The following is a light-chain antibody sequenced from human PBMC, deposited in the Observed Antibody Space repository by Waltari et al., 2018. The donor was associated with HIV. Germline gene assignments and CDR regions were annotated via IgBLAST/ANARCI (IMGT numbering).Light chain of an antibody. V-gene: IGLV2-14*01. J-gene: IGLJ3*02. CDR3: TSYVSSASPE. CDR2: EVT. CDR1: RSDINYANY. Sequence: QSALPQPASVSGSPGQSITISCTGTRSDINYANYVSWYQHHPGKVPKVIISEVTNRPSGVSSRFSGSKSGNTASLTISGLQAEDEADYFCTSYVSSASPEFGGWTRLTVL.